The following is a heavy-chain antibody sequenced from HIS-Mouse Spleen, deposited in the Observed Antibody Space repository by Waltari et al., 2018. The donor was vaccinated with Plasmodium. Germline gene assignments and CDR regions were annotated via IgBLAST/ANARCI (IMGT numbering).Heavy chain of an antibody. CDR3: AKDRRSSSWYVDY. CDR2: ISYDGSNK. CDR1: GFTFSSYG. J-gene: IGHJ4*02. D-gene: IGHD6-13*01. Sequence: QVQLVESGGGVVKPGRSLTLPCSASGFTFSSYGMHWVRQAPGKGLEWVAVISYDGSNKYYADSVKGRFTISRDNSKNTLYLQMNSLRAEDTAVYYCAKDRRSSSWYVDYWGQGTLVTVSS. V-gene: IGHV3-30*18.